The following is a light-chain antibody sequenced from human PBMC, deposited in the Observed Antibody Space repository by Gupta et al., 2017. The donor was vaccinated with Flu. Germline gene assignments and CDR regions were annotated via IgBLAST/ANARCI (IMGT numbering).Light chain of an antibody. J-gene: IGKJ4*01. Sequence: EIVMTQSPATLSVSPGDRATLSCSASQSISRNLAWYQQIPGQAPRLLIYGASTGAPDIPARFTGSGSVTEFTLTISSLQSEDFAVYYCQQYAKGPLSFGGGTKVEI. CDR1: QSISRN. V-gene: IGKV3-15*01. CDR2: GAS. CDR3: QQYAKGPLS.